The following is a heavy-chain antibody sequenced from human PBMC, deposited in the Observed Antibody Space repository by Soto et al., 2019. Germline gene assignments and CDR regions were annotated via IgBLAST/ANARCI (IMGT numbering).Heavy chain of an antibody. J-gene: IGHJ6*02. Sequence: SETLSLTCTVSGGPISSSSYYWGWIRQPPGKGLEWIGSIYYSGSTYYNPSLKSRVTISVDTSKNQFSLKLSSVTAADTAVYYCASAPFEYSSGWYYYYGMDVWGQGTTVTVSS. V-gene: IGHV4-39*01. CDR3: ASAPFEYSSGWYYYYGMDV. D-gene: IGHD6-19*01. CDR2: IYYSGST. CDR1: GGPISSSSYY.